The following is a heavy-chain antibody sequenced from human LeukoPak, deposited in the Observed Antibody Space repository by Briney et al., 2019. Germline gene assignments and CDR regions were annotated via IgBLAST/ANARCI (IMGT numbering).Heavy chain of an antibody. CDR1: GGSISSSSYY. D-gene: IGHD3-3*01. Sequence: PSETLSLTCTVSGGSISSSSYYWGWIRQPPGKGLEWIGSIYYSGSTYYNPSLKSRVTISVDTSKNQFSLKLSSVTAADTAVYYCARHLNKAIFGVVHFDYWGQGTLVTVSS. J-gene: IGHJ4*02. CDR2: IYYSGST. CDR3: ARHLNKAIFGVVHFDY. V-gene: IGHV4-39*01.